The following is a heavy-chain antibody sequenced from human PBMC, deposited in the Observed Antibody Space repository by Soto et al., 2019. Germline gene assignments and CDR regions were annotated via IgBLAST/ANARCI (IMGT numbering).Heavy chain of an antibody. J-gene: IGHJ5*02. Sequence: SLRLSCAASGFTFNIAAIDLVLQETGKGLEWFGLIRNKANGYATAYAASVRGRITVSRDDSKNMAFLEINSLKSEDTAVYYCARKKLTGTRWSEFDPWGQGTLVTVSS. D-gene: IGHD1-20*01. V-gene: IGHV3-73*01. CDR3: ARKKLTGTRWSEFDP. CDR1: GFTFNIAA. CDR2: IRNKANGYAT.